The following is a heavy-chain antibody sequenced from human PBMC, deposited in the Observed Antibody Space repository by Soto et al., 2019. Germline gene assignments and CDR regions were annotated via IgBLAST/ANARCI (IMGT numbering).Heavy chain of an antibody. D-gene: IGHD2-21*02. V-gene: IGHV3-23*01. CDR2: IGASGDIT. CDR3: EKDDFTDRGDDYFDY. J-gene: IGHJ4*02. Sequence: HLGGSLRLSCAASGFSFTNFAMSWVRQAPGKGLEWVAGIGASGDITWYADSVKGRLSISRDNSKNTLYLQLNSLRFEDTAVYYCEKDDFTDRGDDYFDYWGPGTLVTVSS. CDR1: GFSFTNFA.